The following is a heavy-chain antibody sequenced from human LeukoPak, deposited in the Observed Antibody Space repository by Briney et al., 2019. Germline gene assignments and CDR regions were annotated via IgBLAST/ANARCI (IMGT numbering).Heavy chain of an antibody. CDR3: ARDLGRFD. CDR1: GFTFSSYS. D-gene: IGHD3-16*01. V-gene: IGHV3-48*04. CDR2: ISSSSSTI. J-gene: IGHJ4*02. Sequence: PGGSLRPSCAASGFTFSSYSMNWVRQAPGKGLEWVSYISSSSSTIYYADSVKGRFTISRDNAKNSLYLQMNSLRAEDTAVYYCARDLGRFDWGQGTLVTVSS.